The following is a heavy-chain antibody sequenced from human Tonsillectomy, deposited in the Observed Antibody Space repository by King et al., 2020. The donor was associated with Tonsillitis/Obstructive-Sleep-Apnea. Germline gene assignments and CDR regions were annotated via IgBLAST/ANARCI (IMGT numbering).Heavy chain of an antibody. CDR1: GYTFTSYG. D-gene: IGHD3-3*01. CDR2: ISAYNDNT. Sequence: QLVQSGAEVKKPGASVKVSCRASGYTFTSYGISWVRQVPGQGLEWMGWISAYNDNTNYAQKFQGRVTMTTDTSTNTAYMHLRSLRSDDTAVYYCTRDPPYYDFWSGSHGTNLYLDYWGQGTLVTVSS. CDR3: TRDPPYYDFWSGSHGTNLYLDY. J-gene: IGHJ4*02. V-gene: IGHV1-18*01.